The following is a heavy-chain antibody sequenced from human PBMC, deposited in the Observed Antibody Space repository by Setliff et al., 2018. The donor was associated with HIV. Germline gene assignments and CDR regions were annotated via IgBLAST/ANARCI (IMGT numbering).Heavy chain of an antibody. Sequence: GASVKVSCKVSGYTLTEVSIHWVRQAPGKGLEWMGSFDPQDGEVFYAQKFQGRLRMTEDTSTDTPYMELSSLRSEDTAFYYCATGRMGLVTAHDAFAFWGQGTMVTVSS. V-gene: IGHV1-24*01. D-gene: IGHD2-15*01. J-gene: IGHJ3*01. CDR2: FDPQDGEV. CDR3: ATGRMGLVTAHDAFAF. CDR1: GYTLTEVS.